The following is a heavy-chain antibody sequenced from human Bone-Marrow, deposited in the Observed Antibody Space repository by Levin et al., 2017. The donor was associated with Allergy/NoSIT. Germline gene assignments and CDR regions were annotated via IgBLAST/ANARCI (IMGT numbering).Heavy chain of an antibody. J-gene: IGHJ1*01. Sequence: AGGSLRLSCAASGFTFSSYAMSWVRQAPGKGLEWVSAISGSGGSTYYADSVKGRFTISRDNSKNTLYLQMNSLRAEDTAVYYCAKAVRMIFSSSRGGYFQHWGQGTLVTVSS. D-gene: IGHD6-6*01. CDR1: GFTFSSYA. CDR2: ISGSGGST. CDR3: AKAVRMIFSSSRGGYFQH. V-gene: IGHV3-23*01.